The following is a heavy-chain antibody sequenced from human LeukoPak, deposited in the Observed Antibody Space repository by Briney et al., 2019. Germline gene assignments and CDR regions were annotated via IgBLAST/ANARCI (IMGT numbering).Heavy chain of an antibody. CDR2: IIPIFGTA. V-gene: IGHV1-69*06. D-gene: IGHD1-26*01. CDR1: GGTFSSYA. Sequence: SVKVSCTASGGTFSSYAISWVRQAPGQGLEWMGGIIPIFGTANYAQKLQGRVTITADKSTSTAYMELSSLRSEDTAVYYCARERGGGGSYDYWGQGTLVTVSS. J-gene: IGHJ4*02. CDR3: ARERGGGGSYDY.